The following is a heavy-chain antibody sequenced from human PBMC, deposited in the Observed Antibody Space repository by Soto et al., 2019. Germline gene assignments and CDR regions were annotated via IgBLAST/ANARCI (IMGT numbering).Heavy chain of an antibody. J-gene: IGHJ5*01. D-gene: IGHD2-21*01. V-gene: IGHV1-8*01. Sequence: QVQLVQSGAEVKTPGASVKVSCKASGYTFASYDINWVRQAPGQGLEWMGWKNPNRNNTGYAQKFQGRLTMTRDIALSIAHMELSSLRNEDTAVYYCARSDGYHFNWLDSWGQGTLVTVSA. CDR2: KNPNRNNT. CDR3: ARSDGYHFNWLDS. CDR1: GYTFASYD.